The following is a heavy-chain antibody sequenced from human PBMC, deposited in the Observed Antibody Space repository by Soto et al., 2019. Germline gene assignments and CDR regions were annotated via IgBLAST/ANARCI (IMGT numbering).Heavy chain of an antibody. V-gene: IGHV4-31*03. J-gene: IGHJ4*02. CDR1: GDSIDSSHYY. D-gene: IGHD3-10*01. CDR2: IHHSGST. Sequence: PSETLSLTCTVSGDSIDSSHYYWNWIRQHPEKGLEWIGYIHHSGSTYYNPSLKSRLAISVDTSRNQFSLKVSSVTAADTAVYYCARGSMATLYFDYWGKGALVTVSS. CDR3: ARGSMATLYFDY.